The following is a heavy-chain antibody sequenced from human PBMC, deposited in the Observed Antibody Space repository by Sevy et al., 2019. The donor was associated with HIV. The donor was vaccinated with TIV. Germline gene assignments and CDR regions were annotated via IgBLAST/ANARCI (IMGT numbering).Heavy chain of an antibody. D-gene: IGHD5-18*01. J-gene: IGHJ4*02. CDR1: GYTFTGYF. V-gene: IGHV1-2*02. CDR3: ASPGGYRYGSLLDY. CDR2: INPNSGDT. Sequence: ASVKVSCKVSGYTFTGYFIHWVRQAPGQGLEWMGWINPNSGDTNYAQKFQGRVTVTRDTSINTAYMELSRLRSDDTAVYYCASPGGYRYGSLLDYWGQGTLVTVSS.